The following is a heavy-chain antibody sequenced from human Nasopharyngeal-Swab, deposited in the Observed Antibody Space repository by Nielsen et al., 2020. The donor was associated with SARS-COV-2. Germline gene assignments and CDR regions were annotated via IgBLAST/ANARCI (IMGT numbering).Heavy chain of an antibody. CDR3: ARQGVFVPAYFHQYYMDV. D-gene: IGHD3-16*02. J-gene: IGHJ6*03. Sequence: GGSLRLSCAASGFSFSTYWMTWVPHAPGKGLEWVANIKQDGSEKYYVDSVKGRFTVSRDNPKNLLYLQVNSLRAEDTAVYYCARQGVFVPAYFHQYYMDVWGKGTTVTVSS. CDR2: IKQDGSEK. CDR1: GFSFSTYW. V-gene: IGHV3-7*03.